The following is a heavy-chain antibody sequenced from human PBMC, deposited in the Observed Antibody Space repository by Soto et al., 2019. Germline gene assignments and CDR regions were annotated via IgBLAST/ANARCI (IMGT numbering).Heavy chain of an antibody. V-gene: IGHV3-11*05. CDR1: GFTFSDYY. CDR2: ISSITSYT. CDR3: ARGRVAAADYFDF. J-gene: IGHJ4*02. D-gene: IGHD2-2*01. Sequence: QVQLVESGGGLVKPGGSLRLSCAVSGFTFSDYYMTWIRQAPGKGLEWVSYISSITSYTNYADSVKGRFTISRDNTKNSLFLQMTSLRAEDTAVYYCARGRVAAADYFDFWGQGPLVTVSS.